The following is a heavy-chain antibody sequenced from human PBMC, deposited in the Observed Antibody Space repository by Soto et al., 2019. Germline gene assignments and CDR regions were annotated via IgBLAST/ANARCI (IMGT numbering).Heavy chain of an antibody. D-gene: IGHD2-15*01. Sequence: GGSLRLSCEASGFKFDYHMMHWVRQAPGKGLEWISLISWDGGSIDYADSIKGRFTVSRDNSKTSLYLHMHSLTSDDTAFYFCAKEGNGGSSLDSWGQGTLVTVSS. CDR1: GFKFDYHM. CDR2: ISWDGGSI. V-gene: IGHV3-43*01. CDR3: AKEGNGGSSLDS. J-gene: IGHJ5*01.